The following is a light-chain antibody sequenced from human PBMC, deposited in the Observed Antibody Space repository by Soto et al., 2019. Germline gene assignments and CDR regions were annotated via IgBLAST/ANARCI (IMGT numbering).Light chain of an antibody. J-gene: IGKJ2*01. CDR2: GAS. CDR1: QSVSSSY. CDR3: QRYGSSPYT. Sequence: EIVLTQSPGTLSLSPGERATLSCRASQSVSSSYLAWYQQKPGQAPRLLIYGASSMASGIPDRFSGSGSGTDFTLTISRLEPENFAVYYCQRYGSSPYTLGKGTKLEIK. V-gene: IGKV3-20*01.